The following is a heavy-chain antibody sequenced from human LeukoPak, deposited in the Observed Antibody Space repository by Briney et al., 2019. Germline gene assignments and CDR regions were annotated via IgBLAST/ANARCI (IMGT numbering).Heavy chain of an antibody. V-gene: IGHV4-34*01. CDR3: ARDRTGYCSSTSCYAHGDWFDP. J-gene: IGHJ5*02. D-gene: IGHD2-2*01. Sequence: SEALSLTCAVYGGSFSGYYWSWIRQPPGKGLEWIGEINHSGSTNYNPSLKSRVTISVDTSKNQFSLKLSSVTAADTAVYYCARDRTGYCSSTSCYAHGDWFDPWGQGTLVTVSS. CDR1: GGSFSGYY. CDR2: INHSGST.